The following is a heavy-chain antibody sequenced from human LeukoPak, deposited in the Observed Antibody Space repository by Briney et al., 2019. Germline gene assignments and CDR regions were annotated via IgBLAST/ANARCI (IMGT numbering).Heavy chain of an antibody. Sequence: SETLSLTCTVSGGSISSGDYYWSWIRQPPGKGLEWIGYIYYSGSTYYNPSLKSRVTISVDTSKNQFSLRVSSVTAADTAVYYCARGTVPYCSGGSCYLYYFDYWGQGILVTVSS. CDR1: GGSISSGDYY. V-gene: IGHV4-30-4*01. D-gene: IGHD2-15*01. CDR3: ARGTVPYCSGGSCYLYYFDY. CDR2: IYYSGST. J-gene: IGHJ4*02.